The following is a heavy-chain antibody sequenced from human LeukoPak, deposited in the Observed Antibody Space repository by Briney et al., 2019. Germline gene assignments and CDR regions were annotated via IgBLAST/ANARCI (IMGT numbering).Heavy chain of an antibody. D-gene: IGHD1-26*01. CDR1: GFTFDEFG. V-gene: IGHV3-9*01. CDR3: AKAFGGNYQRAFDY. J-gene: IGHJ4*02. Sequence: GGSLRLSCAASGFTFDEFGMHWVRQAPGKGLEWVSGVSWNSASIGYDKSVEGRFTVSRDNTNKSLYLQMNSLRPEDTASYFCAKAFGGNYQRAFDYWGQGILVTVSS. CDR2: VSWNSASI.